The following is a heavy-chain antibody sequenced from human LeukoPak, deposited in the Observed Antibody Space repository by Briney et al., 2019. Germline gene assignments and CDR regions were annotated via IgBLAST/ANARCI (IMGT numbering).Heavy chain of an antibody. Sequence: ASVKVSCKASGYTFTGYYMHWVRQAPGQGLEWMGWINPNSGGTNYAQKFQGRVTMTRDTSISTAYMELSRLRSDGTAVYYCASFSIVVVPAAILGDAFDIWGQGTMVTVSS. CDR2: INPNSGGT. J-gene: IGHJ3*02. D-gene: IGHD2-2*02. CDR3: ASFSIVVVPAAILGDAFDI. CDR1: GYTFTGYY. V-gene: IGHV1-2*02.